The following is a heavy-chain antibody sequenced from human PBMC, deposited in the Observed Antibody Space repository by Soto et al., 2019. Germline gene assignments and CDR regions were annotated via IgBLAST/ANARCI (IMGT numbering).Heavy chain of an antibody. V-gene: IGHV3-74*01. D-gene: IGHD2-8*01. CDR2: INPGGSIT. Sequence: EELLVESGGGLVQPGGSLRLSCAASGFTFSSYWMHWVRQAPGKGLVWVSRINPGGSITAYADSVKGRFTISRDNAKNTLYLQMNSLRGDDTAVYYCARVPTGKYGVWNYWGQGTLVTVSS. CDR1: GFTFSSYW. CDR3: ARVPTGKYGVWNY. J-gene: IGHJ4*02.